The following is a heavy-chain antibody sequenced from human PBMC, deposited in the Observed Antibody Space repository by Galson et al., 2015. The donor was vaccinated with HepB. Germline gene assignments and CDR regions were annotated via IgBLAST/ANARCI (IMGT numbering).Heavy chain of an antibody. CDR3: ARDLRSLRKQWLLTRAGY. CDR1: GYTFTSYG. V-gene: IGHV1-18*04. CDR2: ISAYNGNT. J-gene: IGHJ4*02. Sequence: SVKVSCKASGYTFTSYGISWVRQAPGQGLEWMGWISAYNGNTNYAQKLQGRVTMTTDTSTSTAYMELRSLRSDDTAVYYCARDLRSLRKQWLLTRAGYWGQGTLVTVSS. D-gene: IGHD6-19*01.